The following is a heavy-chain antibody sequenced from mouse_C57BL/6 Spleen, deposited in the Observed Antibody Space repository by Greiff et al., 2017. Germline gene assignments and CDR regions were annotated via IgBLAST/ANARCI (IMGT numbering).Heavy chain of an antibody. V-gene: IGHV14-2*01. CDR3: ARGGYYGSSSPCYLDD. CDR1: GFNIKDYY. D-gene: IGHD1-1*01. J-gene: IGHJ2*01. CDR2: IDPEAGDT. Sequence: VQLQQSGAELVKPGASVKLSCTASGFNIKDYYMHWVKQRTEPGLEWIGRIDPEAGDTKYAPKFPGQATLTADTSSNTAYLQLSSLTSEDTAVYYCARGGYYGSSSPCYLDDWGKGTTLTVSS.